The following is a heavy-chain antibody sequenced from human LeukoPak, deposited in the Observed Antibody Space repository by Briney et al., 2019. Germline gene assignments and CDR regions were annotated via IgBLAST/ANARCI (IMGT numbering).Heavy chain of an antibody. J-gene: IGHJ6*02. CDR3: ARAPPNMVRGVTLYYYYGMDV. Sequence: SETLSLTCAVYGGSFSGYYWSWIRQPPGKGLEWIGEINHSGSTNYNPSLKSRVTISVDTSKNQFSLKLSSVTAADTAVYYCARAPPNMVRGVTLYYYYGMDVWGLGTTVTVSS. V-gene: IGHV4-34*01. CDR2: INHSGST. CDR1: GGSFSGYY. D-gene: IGHD3-10*01.